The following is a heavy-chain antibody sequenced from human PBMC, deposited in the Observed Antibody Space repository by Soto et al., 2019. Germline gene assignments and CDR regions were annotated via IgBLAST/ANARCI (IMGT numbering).Heavy chain of an antibody. CDR1: GYTFTNYG. J-gene: IGHJ4*02. V-gene: IGHV1-18*01. CDR3: ARGPDPTYFDY. CDR2: INVYNGKT. Sequence: QVQLVQSGGEVAKPGASVKVSCKASGYTFTNYGINWVRQAPGLGLEWMGWINVYNGKTNYAQKFQARVTMTTDTSTNSFYMELRSLRSDATAVYYCARGPDPTYFDYWGQGTLVIVSS.